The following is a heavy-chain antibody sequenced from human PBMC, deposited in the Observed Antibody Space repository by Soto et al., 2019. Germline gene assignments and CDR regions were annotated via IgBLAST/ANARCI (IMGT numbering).Heavy chain of an antibody. J-gene: IGHJ4*02. V-gene: IGHV1-18*01. Sequence: SVKVSCKASGYKFTGYGIGWVRQAPGQGLEWMGWISAYNGNPSYAQKFQGRVTMTTDTSTSTAYMELRRLRADDTAVYFCARVFRLAVESSCFDYWGQGTLVTVSS. D-gene: IGHD6-19*01. CDR2: ISAYNGNP. CDR3: ARVFRLAVESSCFDY. CDR1: GYKFTGYG.